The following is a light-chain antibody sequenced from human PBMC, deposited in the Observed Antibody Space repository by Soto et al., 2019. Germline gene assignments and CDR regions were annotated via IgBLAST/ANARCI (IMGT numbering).Light chain of an antibody. CDR1: SSNIGNNY. CDR2: SNN. J-gene: IGLJ1*01. V-gene: IGLV1-47*02. CDR3: AAWDDTLSGYV. Sequence: QSVLTQPPSASGTPGQRVTISCSGSSSNIGNNYLYWYRQLPGTAPKLLIYSNNQRPSGVPDRFAGSKSGTSASLAISGIRSEDEADYHCAAWDDTLSGYVFGTGTKLNVL.